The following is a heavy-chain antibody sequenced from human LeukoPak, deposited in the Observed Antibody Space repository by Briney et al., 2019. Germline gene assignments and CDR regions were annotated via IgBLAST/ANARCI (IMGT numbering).Heavy chain of an antibody. D-gene: IGHD2-2*01. J-gene: IGHJ3*02. CDR1: GGSISSSSYY. Sequence: SETLSLTCTVSGGSISSSSYYWSWIRQPPGKGLEWIGEINHSGSTNYNPSLKSRVTISVDTSKNQLSLKLSSVTAADTAVYYCARARIGGIVVVPAARDAFDIWGQGTMVTVSS. CDR2: INHSGST. V-gene: IGHV4-39*07. CDR3: ARARIGGIVVVPAARDAFDI.